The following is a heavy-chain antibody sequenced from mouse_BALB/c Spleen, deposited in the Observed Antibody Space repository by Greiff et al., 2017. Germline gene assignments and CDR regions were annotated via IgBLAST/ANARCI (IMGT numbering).Heavy chain of an antibody. CDR1: GFAFSSYD. CDR2: ISSGGGST. Sequence: EVQRVESGGGLVKPGGSLKLSCAASGFAFSSYDMSWVRQTPEKRLEWVAYISSGGGSTYYPDTVKGRFTISRDNAKNTLYLQMSSLKSEDTAMYYCARHNYGSSYGGFAYWGQGTLVTVSA. V-gene: IGHV5-12-1*01. D-gene: IGHD1-1*01. J-gene: IGHJ3*01. CDR3: ARHNYGSSYGGFAY.